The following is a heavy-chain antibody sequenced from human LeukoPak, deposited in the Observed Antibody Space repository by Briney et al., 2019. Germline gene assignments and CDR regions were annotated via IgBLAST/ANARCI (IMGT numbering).Heavy chain of an antibody. CDR1: SFTFSSYV. V-gene: IGHV3-23*01. Sequence: PGGSLRLSCGASSFTFSSYVMSWVRQAPGKGLEWVSTVSTTGGSTYYADSVKGRFTISRDNAKNSLYLQMNSLRAEDTAVYYCARGLGGGDLDYWGQGTLVTVSS. CDR2: VSTTGGST. J-gene: IGHJ4*02. D-gene: IGHD2-21*02. CDR3: ARGLGGGDLDY.